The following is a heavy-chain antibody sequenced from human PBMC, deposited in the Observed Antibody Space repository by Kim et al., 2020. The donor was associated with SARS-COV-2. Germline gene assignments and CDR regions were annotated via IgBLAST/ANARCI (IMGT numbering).Heavy chain of an antibody. CDR1: GFTFSSYA. D-gene: IGHD6-13*01. Sequence: GGSLRLSCAASGFTFSSYAMHWVRQAPGKGLEWVAVISYDGSNKYYADSVKGRFTISRDNSKNTLYLQMNSLRAEDTAVYYCARDKDSSWSRPFPDYWG. CDR2: ISYDGSNK. CDR3: ARDKDSSWSRPFPDY. J-gene: IGHJ4*01. V-gene: IGHV3-30*04.